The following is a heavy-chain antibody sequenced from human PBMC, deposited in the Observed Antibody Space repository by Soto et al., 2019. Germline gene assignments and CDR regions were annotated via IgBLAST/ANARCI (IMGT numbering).Heavy chain of an antibody. D-gene: IGHD4-17*01. CDR3: ARDPTYGGNSDWFDP. CDR2: IIPIFGTA. J-gene: IGHJ5*02. V-gene: IGHV1-69*06. Sequence: QVQLVQSGAEVKKPGSSVKVSCKASGGTFSSYAISWVRQAPGQGLEWMGGIIPIFGTANHAQKFQGRVTITADKSTSTAYMELSSLRSEDTAVYYCARDPTYGGNSDWFDPWGQGTLVTVSS. CDR1: GGTFSSYA.